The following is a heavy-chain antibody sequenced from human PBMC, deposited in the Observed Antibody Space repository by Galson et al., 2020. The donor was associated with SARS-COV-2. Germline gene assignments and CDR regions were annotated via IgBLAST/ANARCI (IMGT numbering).Heavy chain of an antibody. D-gene: IGHD6-6*01. CDR2: ISGGADTI. CDR1: GFTFSSSE. J-gene: IGHJ3*02. V-gene: IGHV3-48*03. Sequence: GGSLRLSCAASGFTFSSSEMNWVRQAPGKGLEWISYISGGADTIHYADSVKGRFTISRDNAKNSLYLQMNSLRADDTAVYYCARPIPYSSSSSAFDIWGQGTGVAVSS. CDR3: ARPIPYSSSSSAFDI.